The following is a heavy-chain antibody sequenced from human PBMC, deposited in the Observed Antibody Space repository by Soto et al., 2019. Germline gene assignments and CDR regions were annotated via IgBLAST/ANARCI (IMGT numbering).Heavy chain of an antibody. CDR1: GGSISSSSYY. V-gene: IGHV4-39*01. CDR3: ATQFHYYLDY. CDR2: IYYSGST. D-gene: IGHD2-21*01. J-gene: IGHJ4*02. Sequence: SETLSVTCTVSGGSISSSSYYWGWIRQPPGKGLEWIGSIYYSGSTYYNPSLKSRVTISVDTSKNQFSLKLSSVTAADTAVYYCATQFHYYLDYWGQGTLVTVSS.